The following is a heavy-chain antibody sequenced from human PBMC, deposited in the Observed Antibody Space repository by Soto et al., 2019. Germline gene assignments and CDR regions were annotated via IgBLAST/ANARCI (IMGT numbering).Heavy chain of an antibody. Sequence: QVQLQESAPRLVKPSQNLSLTCTVSGGSISSVYYYWRWIRQPPGNGLEWIGNIYHSGSTYYNPSLKSRVTISVDTSKNQSYLKLSSVTAADTAVYYCAIYVGNSVYFDYWGQGTLVTVSS. J-gene: IGHJ4*02. CDR1: GGSISSVYYY. CDR2: IYHSGST. CDR3: AIYVGNSVYFDY. D-gene: IGHD3-16*01. V-gene: IGHV4-30-4*01.